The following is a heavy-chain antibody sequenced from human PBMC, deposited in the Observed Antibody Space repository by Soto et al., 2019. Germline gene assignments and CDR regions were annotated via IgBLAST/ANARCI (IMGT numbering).Heavy chain of an antibody. V-gene: IGHV4-34*01. D-gene: IGHD3-10*01. J-gene: IGHJ4*02. CDR2: INHSGST. Sequence: PSETLSLTCAVYGGSFSGYYWSWIRQPPGKGLEWIGEINHSGSTNYNPSLKSRVTISVDTSKNQFSLKLSSVTAADTAVYYCARAPGGFYGLNYWGQGTLVT. CDR3: ARAPGGFYGLNY. CDR1: GGSFSGYY.